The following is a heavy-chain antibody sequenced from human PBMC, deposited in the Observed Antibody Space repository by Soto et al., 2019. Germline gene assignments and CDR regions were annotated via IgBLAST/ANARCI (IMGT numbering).Heavy chain of an antibody. CDR3: AKDPARFGELLSPYFEY. CDR2: ISYDGSNK. CDR1: GFTFSSYD. V-gene: IGHV3-30*18. Sequence: QVQLVESGGGVVQPGRSLRLSCAASGFTFSSYDMHWVRQAPGKGLEWVAVISYDGSNKFYSESVKGRFTISRDNSKNTLYLQMNSLRTEDTAVYYCAKDPARFGELLSPYFEYWGQGTLVTVSS. D-gene: IGHD3-10*01. J-gene: IGHJ4*02.